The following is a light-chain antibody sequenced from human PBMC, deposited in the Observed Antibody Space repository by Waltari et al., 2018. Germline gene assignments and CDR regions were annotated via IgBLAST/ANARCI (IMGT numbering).Light chain of an antibody. J-gene: IGKJ1*01. V-gene: IGKV3-20*01. CDR1: QSVGRT. CDR2: GAS. CDR3: QHYVRLPVT. Sequence: IVLTQSPGTLSLFPGERATLSCRASQSVGRTLAWYQKRPGQAPRLLIYGASTRATAIPDRFSGSGSGTDFSLTISRLEPEDFAVYYCQHYVRLPVTFGQGTTVEIK.